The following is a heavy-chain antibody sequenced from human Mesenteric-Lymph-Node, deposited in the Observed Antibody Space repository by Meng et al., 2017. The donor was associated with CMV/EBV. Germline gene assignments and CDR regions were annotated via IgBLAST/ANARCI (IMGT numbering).Heavy chain of an antibody. V-gene: IGHV3-73*01. D-gene: IGHD1-26*01. CDR3: AKVRLVRGWGFDY. Sequence: GGSLRLSCAASGFTFSVSAMHWVRQASGKGLEWVGRIRSKANSDTTAYAASVKGRFTISRDDSKNTAYLQMNSLRAEDTAVYYCAKVRLVRGWGFDYWGQGTLVTVSS. J-gene: IGHJ4*02. CDR2: IRSKANSDTT. CDR1: GFTFSVSA.